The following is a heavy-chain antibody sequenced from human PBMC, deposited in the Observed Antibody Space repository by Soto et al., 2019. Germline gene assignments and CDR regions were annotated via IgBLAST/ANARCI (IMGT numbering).Heavy chain of an antibody. Sequence: GGSLRLSCAASGFTFSSYAMSWVRQAPGKGLEWVSAISGSGGSTYYADSVKGRFTISRDNSKNTLYLQMNSLRAEDTAVYYCAKVSAGYSSSWYPPPGDYWGQGTLVTVSS. J-gene: IGHJ4*02. CDR2: ISGSGGST. D-gene: IGHD6-13*01. CDR1: GFTFSSYA. V-gene: IGHV3-23*01. CDR3: AKVSAGYSSSWYPPPGDY.